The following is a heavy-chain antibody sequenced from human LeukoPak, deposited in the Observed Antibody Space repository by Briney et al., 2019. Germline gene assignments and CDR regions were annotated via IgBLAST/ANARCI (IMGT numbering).Heavy chain of an antibody. V-gene: IGHV1-46*01. CDR2: INPSGGST. D-gene: IGHD1-26*01. Sequence: ASVKVSCKASGGTFSSYAISWVRQAPGQGLEWMGIINPSGGSTSYAQKFQGRVTMTRDMSTSTVYMELSSLRSEDTAVYYCAREGGGAYFDYWGQGTLVTVSS. J-gene: IGHJ4*02. CDR1: GGTFSSYA. CDR3: AREGGGAYFDY.